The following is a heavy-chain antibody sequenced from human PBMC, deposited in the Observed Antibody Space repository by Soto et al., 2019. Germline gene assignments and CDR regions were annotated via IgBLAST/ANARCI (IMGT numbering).Heavy chain of an antibody. D-gene: IGHD6-6*01. CDR1: GGTFSSYA. Sequence: SVKVSCKASGGTFSSYAISWVRQAPGQGLEWMGGIIPIFGTANYAQKFQGRVTITADKSTSTAYMELSSLRSEDTAVYYCASSIAARQRFDYWGQGTLVTVSS. CDR2: IIPIFGTA. V-gene: IGHV1-69*06. CDR3: ASSIAARQRFDY. J-gene: IGHJ4*02.